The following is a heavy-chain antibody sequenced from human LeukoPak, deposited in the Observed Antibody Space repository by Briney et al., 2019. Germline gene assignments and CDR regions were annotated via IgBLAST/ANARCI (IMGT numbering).Heavy chain of an antibody. CDR1: GFTFSSYA. J-gene: IGHJ3*02. Sequence: GGSLRLSCAASGFTFSSYAMHWVRQAPGKGLEWVAVISYDGSNKYYADSVKGRFTISRDNSKNTLYLQMNSLRAEDTAVYYCASPLRVRGDNDAFDIWGQGTMVTVSS. D-gene: IGHD3-10*01. V-gene: IGHV3-30*04. CDR3: ASPLRVRGDNDAFDI. CDR2: ISYDGSNK.